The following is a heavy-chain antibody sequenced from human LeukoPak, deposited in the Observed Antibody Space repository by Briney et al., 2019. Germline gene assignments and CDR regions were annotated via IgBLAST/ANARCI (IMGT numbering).Heavy chain of an antibody. CDR2: IWYDGSNK. CDR1: GFTFSSYG. CDR3: ARDGKYGSGLIDV. J-gene: IGHJ6*02. V-gene: IGHV3-33*01. Sequence: SGRSLRLSCAASGFTFSSYGMHWVRQAPGKGLEWVAVIWYDGSNKYYADSVKGRFTISRDNSKNTLYLQMNSLRAEDTAVYYCARDGKYGSGLIDVWGQGTTLTVSS. D-gene: IGHD3-10*01.